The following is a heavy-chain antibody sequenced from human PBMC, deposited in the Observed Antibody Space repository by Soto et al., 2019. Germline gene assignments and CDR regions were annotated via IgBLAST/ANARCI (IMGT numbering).Heavy chain of an antibody. CDR2: HYSGGST. V-gene: IGHV3-66*01. Sequence: EVQLVESGGGLVQPGESLRLSCAVSGFSVSGNFMSWVRQAPGKGLEWVSDHYSGGSTYYADSVKGRFTISRDIPKNTLYLQMNSLRPEDTAAYYCAIFDYGNFDFWGRGTMVTVSS. D-gene: IGHD4-17*01. CDR3: AIFDYGNFDF. CDR1: GFSVSGNF. J-gene: IGHJ3*01.